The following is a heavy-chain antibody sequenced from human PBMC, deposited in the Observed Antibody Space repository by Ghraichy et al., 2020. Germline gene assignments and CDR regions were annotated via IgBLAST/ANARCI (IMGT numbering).Heavy chain of an antibody. CDR3: ARGRGVIRYNWFDP. J-gene: IGHJ5*02. CDR1: GGSFSGYY. CDR2: INHSGST. Sequence: SQTLSLTCAVYGGSFSGYYWSWIRQPPGKGLEWIGEINHSGSTNYNPSLKSRVTISVDTSKNQFSLKLSSVTAADTAVYYCARGRGVIRYNWFDPWGQGTLVTVSS. D-gene: IGHD3-10*01. V-gene: IGHV4-34*01.